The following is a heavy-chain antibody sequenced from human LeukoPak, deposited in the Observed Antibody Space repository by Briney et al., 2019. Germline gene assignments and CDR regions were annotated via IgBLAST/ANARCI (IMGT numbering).Heavy chain of an antibody. V-gene: IGHV3-7*01. CDR2: INQAGSEK. CDR1: GFTFSIYW. D-gene: IGHD4-23*01. J-gene: IGHJ3*02. CDR3: ARPAVVTGVDAFDI. Sequence: PGGSLRLSCAASGFTFSIYWMTWVRQPAGKGLEWVANINQAGSEKYYVNYVKGRFTISRDNAKNSLYLQMNSPRAEDTAVYYCARPAVVTGVDAFDIWGQGTMVTVSS.